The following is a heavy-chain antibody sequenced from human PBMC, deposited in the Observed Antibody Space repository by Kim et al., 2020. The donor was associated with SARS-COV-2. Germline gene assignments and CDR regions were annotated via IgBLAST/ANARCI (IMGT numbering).Heavy chain of an antibody. J-gene: IGHJ3*02. V-gene: IGHV3-53*04. CDR3: ARVLATFDI. CDR2: GST. Sequence: GSTYYADSVKGRFTISRHNSKNTLYLQMNSLRAEDTAVYYCARVLATFDIWGQGTMVTVSS.